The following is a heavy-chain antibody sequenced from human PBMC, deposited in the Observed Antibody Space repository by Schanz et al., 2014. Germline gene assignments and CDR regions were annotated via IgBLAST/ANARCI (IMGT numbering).Heavy chain of an antibody. CDR3: ARGLVRGVMFDL. CDR1: GGTISSYY. CDR2: IYYSGST. Sequence: QVQLQESGPGLVKPSETLSLTCTVSGGTISSYYWSWIRQPPGKGLEWIGYIYYSGSTNYKPSLKSRVTISVDTSKNQISLKLSSVTAADTAVYDCARGLVRGVMFDLWGQGTLVTVS. V-gene: IGHV4-59*01. D-gene: IGHD3-10*01. J-gene: IGHJ5*02.